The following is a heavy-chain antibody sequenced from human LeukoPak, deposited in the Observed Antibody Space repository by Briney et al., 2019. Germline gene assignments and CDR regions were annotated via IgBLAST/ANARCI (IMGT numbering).Heavy chain of an antibody. J-gene: IGHJ4*02. CDR2: IYHSGTT. CDR1: GYSISSGYY. D-gene: IGHD5-18*01. CDR3: ARDMGLLLSKYYFDY. V-gene: IGHV4-38-2*02. Sequence: SEALSLTCTVSGYSISSGYYWGWIRQPPGKGLEWFGSIYHSGTTYYNPSLKSRVTISVDTSKNQFSLKLSSVTAADTAVYYCARDMGLLLSKYYFDYWGQGTLVTVSS.